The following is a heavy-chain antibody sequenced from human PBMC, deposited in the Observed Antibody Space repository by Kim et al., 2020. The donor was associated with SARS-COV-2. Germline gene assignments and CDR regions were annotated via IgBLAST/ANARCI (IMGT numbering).Heavy chain of an antibody. CDR1: GGSFSGYY. CDR3: ARVNLRYSYGTNKIYYFDY. Sequence: SETLSLTCAVYGGSFSGYYWSWIRQPPGKGLEWIGEINHSGSTNYNPSLKSRVTISVDTSKNQFSLKLSSVTAADTAVYYCARVNLRYSYGTNKIYYFDYWGQGTLVTVSS. D-gene: IGHD5-18*01. J-gene: IGHJ4*02. V-gene: IGHV4-34*01. CDR2: INHSGST.